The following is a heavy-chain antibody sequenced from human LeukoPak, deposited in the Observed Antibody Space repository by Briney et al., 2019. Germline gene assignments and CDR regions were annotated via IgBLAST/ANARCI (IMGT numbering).Heavy chain of an antibody. D-gene: IGHD2-15*01. CDR1: GFTFSSYG. CDR2: ISYDGSNK. Sequence: PGGSLRLSCAASGFTFSSYGMHWVRQAPGKGLEWVAVISYDGSNKYYADSVKGRFTISRDNSKNTLYLQMNSLRAEDTAVYYCANGSPDHIVVVVAEVAIDAFDIWGQGTMVTVSS. J-gene: IGHJ3*02. CDR3: ANGSPDHIVVVVAEVAIDAFDI. V-gene: IGHV3-30*18.